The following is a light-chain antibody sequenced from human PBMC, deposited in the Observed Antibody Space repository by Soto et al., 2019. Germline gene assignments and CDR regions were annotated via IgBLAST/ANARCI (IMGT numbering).Light chain of an antibody. J-gene: IGKJ4*01. CDR1: QSVSSY. V-gene: IGKV3-11*01. CDR3: QQSNIWSLT. Sequence: EIVLTQSPATLSLSPGERATLSCRASQSVSSYLAWYQQRPGQAPRLLIYDASNRAPGIPARFSGSGSGTDFTLIISSLEPEDFAVYYCQQSNIWSLTFGGGTKVEI. CDR2: DAS.